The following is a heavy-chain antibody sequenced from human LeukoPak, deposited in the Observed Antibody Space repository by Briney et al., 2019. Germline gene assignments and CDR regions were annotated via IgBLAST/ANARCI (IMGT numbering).Heavy chain of an antibody. J-gene: IGHJ4*02. CDR2: ISGSGGT. D-gene: IGHD3-22*01. Sequence: PGGSLRLSCAASRFTFSSHAMNWVRQAPGKGLEWVSVISGSGGTYYADSVKGRFTISRDNAKNSLYLQMNSLRAEDTAVYYCARSYYYDSSHTADYWGQGTLVTVSS. CDR3: ARSYYYDSSHTADY. CDR1: RFTFSSHA. V-gene: IGHV3-21*01.